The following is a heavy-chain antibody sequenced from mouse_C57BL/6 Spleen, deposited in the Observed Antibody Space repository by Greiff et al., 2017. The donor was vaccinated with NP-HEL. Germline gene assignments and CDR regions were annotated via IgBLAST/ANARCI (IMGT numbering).Heavy chain of an antibody. CDR1: GYAFSSYW. D-gene: IGHD2-3*01. CDR2: IYPGDGDT. J-gene: IGHJ2*01. V-gene: IGHV1-80*01. Sequence: QVQLQQSGAELVKPGASVKISCKASGYAFSSYWMNWVKQRPGKGLEWIGQIYPGDGDTNYNGKFKGKATLTADKSSSTAYMQLSSLTSEDSAVYFCARDDGYYVLLDYWGQGTTLTVSS. CDR3: ARDDGYYVLLDY.